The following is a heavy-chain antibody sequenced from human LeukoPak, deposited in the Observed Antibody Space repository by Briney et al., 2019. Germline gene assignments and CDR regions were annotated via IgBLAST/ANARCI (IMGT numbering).Heavy chain of an antibody. Sequence: ASVKVSCKASGYTFTSYGISWVRQAPGQGLEWMGWISAYNGNTNYAQKLQGRVTMTTDTSTSTAYMELRSLRSDDTAVYYCARGVTYYYDSSGQYYYMDVWGKGTTVTVSS. CDR2: ISAYNGNT. V-gene: IGHV1-18*01. J-gene: IGHJ6*03. CDR3: ARGVTYYYDSSGQYYYMDV. CDR1: GYTFTSYG. D-gene: IGHD3-22*01.